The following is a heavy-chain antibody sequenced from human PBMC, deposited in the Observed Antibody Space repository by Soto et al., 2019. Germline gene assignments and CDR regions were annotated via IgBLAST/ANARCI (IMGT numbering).Heavy chain of an antibody. CDR3: ARGRRWLQSHAFDI. J-gene: IGHJ3*02. D-gene: IGHD5-12*01. CDR2: IIPIFGTA. Sequence: SVKVSCKASGGTFSSYAISWVRQAPGQGLEWMGGIIPIFGTANYAQKFQGRVTITADESTSAAYMELSSLRSEDTAVYYCARGRRWLQSHAFDIWGQGTMVTVSS. V-gene: IGHV1-69*13. CDR1: GGTFSSYA.